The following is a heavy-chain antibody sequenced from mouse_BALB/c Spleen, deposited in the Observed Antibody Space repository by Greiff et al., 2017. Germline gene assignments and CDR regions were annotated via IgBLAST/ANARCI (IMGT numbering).Heavy chain of an antibody. J-gene: IGHJ4*01. V-gene: IGHV5-6-5*01. CDR2: ISSGGST. D-gene: IGHD4-1*01. Sequence: EVKVVESGGGLVKPGGSLKLSCAASGFTFSSYAMSWVRQTPEKRLEWVASISSGGSTYYPDSVKGRFTISRDNARNILYLQMSSLRSEDTAMYYCARDSFWDDYAMDYWGQGTSVTVSS. CDR3: ARDSFWDDYAMDY. CDR1: GFTFSSYA.